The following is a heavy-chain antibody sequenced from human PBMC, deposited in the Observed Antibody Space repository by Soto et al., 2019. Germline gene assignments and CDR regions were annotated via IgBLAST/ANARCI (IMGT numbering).Heavy chain of an antibody. CDR2: ISYDGRNE. D-gene: IGHD6-13*01. CDR3: AKGEGYSSTWIAS. Sequence: QVQVEESGGGVVQPGRSLRLSCAASGFTFRNYAIHWVRQAPGKGLEWVAVISYDGRNEYYADSVRGRFTISRDNSKNTLFLQMNSLRAEDTAVYYCAKGEGYSSTWIASWGQGTLVTVSS. V-gene: IGHV3-30*04. J-gene: IGHJ5*01. CDR1: GFTFRNYA.